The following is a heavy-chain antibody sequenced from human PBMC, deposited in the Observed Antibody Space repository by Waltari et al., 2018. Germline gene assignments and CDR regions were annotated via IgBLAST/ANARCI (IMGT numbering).Heavy chain of an antibody. D-gene: IGHD6-6*01. Sequence: QVQLVQSGAEVKKPGSSVKVSCKASGYTFTGYYMHWVRQAPGQGLEWRVRINPHSGGTTYAQKIQGRVTMTRDTSISTAYMELSRLRSDDTAVYYCARQLVDNWFDPWGQGTLVTVSS. CDR3: ARQLVDNWFDP. CDR1: GYTFTGYY. CDR2: INPHSGGT. J-gene: IGHJ5*02. V-gene: IGHV1-2*06.